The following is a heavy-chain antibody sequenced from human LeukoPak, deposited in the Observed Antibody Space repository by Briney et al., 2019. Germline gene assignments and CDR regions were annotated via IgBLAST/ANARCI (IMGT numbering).Heavy chain of an antibody. J-gene: IGHJ3*02. CDR1: GGSISSYY. CDR3: ASQTPDAFDI. CDR2: IYYSGST. Sequence: SETLSLTCTVSGGSISSYYWSGIRQPPGKGLEWIGYIYYSGSTNYNPSLKSRVTISVDTSKNQFSLKLSSVTAADTAAYYCASQTPDAFDIWGQGTMVTVSS. V-gene: IGHV4-59*08.